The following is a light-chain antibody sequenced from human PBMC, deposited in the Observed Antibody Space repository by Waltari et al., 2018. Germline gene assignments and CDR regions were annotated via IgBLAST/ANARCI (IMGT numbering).Light chain of an antibody. J-gene: IGKJ1*01. CDR1: QSVSKY. CDR2: AAS. CDR3: QNHERLPAT. V-gene: IGKV3-20*01. Sequence: EVVLTQSPGTLSLSPGERATLSCRASQSVSKYLAWYQQRPGQAPRLLIYAASTRATGIPDRFSGSGSGTDFSLTISRLEPEDFAVYYCQNHERLPATFGQGTKVEMK.